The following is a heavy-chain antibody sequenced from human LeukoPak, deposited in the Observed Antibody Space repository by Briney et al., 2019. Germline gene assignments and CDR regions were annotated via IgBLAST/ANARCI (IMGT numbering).Heavy chain of an antibody. CDR1: GYTFTSYD. V-gene: IGHV1-8*01. J-gene: IGHJ6*02. CDR2: MNPNSGNT. CDR3: ATEYSSGWFSYGMDV. D-gene: IGHD6-19*01. Sequence: ASVKVSCKASGYTFTSYDINWVRQATGQGLEWMGWMNPNSGNTGYAQKFQGRVTMTEDTSTDTAYMGLSSLRSEDTAVYYCATEYSSGWFSYGMDVWGQGTTVTVSS.